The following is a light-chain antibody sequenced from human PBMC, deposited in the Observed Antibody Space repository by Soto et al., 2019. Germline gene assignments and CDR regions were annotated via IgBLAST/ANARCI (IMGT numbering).Light chain of an antibody. CDR3: QYYSSSLSIT. CDR1: QSVRSTY. CDR2: GAS. Sequence: EIVLTQSPGILFLSPGERATLSCRASQSVRSTYSAWYQQKPGQAPRLLIHGASSRATGIPDRFSGSGSGTDFTLTISRLEPEDFAVYYCQYYSSSLSITFGQGTRLEIK. V-gene: IGKV3-20*01. J-gene: IGKJ5*01.